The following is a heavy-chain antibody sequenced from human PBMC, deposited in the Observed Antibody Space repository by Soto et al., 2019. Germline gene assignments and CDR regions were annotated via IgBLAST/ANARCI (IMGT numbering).Heavy chain of an antibody. CDR1: WLNFDDFA. D-gene: IGHD3-3*01. V-gene: IGHV3-9*01. J-gene: IGHJ4*02. CDR2: ITWNSRVL. Sequence: GGSLRLSCVVTWLNFDDFAMHWVRQAPGKGLEWVSGITWNSRVLACADSVKGRFTISRDNARNSLYLQMDSLRDEDTALYYCAKGRYDFWSSYYFDSWGQGTLVTVSS. CDR3: AKGRYDFWSSYYFDS.